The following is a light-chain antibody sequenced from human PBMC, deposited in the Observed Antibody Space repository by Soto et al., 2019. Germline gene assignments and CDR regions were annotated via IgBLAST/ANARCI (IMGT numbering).Light chain of an antibody. V-gene: IGKV3D-15*01. Sequence: EIEMTQSPATLSVSPGGRATLSCKTSHNVDSNLAWYQQKPGQAPRLLIYGASTRATGIPDRFSGSGSGTDFTLTISRLEPEDFAVYYCQQYAGSFGGGTKVDIK. CDR3: QQYAGS. CDR2: GAS. CDR1: HNVDSN. J-gene: IGKJ4*02.